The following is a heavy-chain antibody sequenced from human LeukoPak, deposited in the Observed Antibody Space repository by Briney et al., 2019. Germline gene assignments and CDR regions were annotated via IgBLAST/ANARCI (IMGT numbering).Heavy chain of an antibody. CDR1: GFTFSSYG. V-gene: IGHV3-30*18. Sequence: PGGSLRLSCAASGFTFSSYGMHWVRQAPGKGLEWVAVISYDGSNKYYADSVKGRFTISRDNSRNTLYLQMNSLRAEDTAVYYCANSGSYYDSFYYWGQGTLVTVSS. CDR3: ANSGSYYDSFYY. J-gene: IGHJ4*02. CDR2: ISYDGSNK. D-gene: IGHD1-26*01.